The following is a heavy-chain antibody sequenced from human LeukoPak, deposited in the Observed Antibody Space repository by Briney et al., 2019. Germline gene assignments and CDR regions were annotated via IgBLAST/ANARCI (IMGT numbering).Heavy chain of an antibody. Sequence: SETLSLTCAVYGGSFSGYYWSWIRQPPGKGLEWIGEINHSGSTNYNPSLKGRVTISVDTSKNQFSLKLSSVTAADTAVYYCARGKRGYSSSWYDYWGQGTLVTVSS. D-gene: IGHD6-13*01. CDR1: GGSFSGYY. CDR2: INHSGST. V-gene: IGHV4-34*01. J-gene: IGHJ4*02. CDR3: ARGKRGYSSSWYDY.